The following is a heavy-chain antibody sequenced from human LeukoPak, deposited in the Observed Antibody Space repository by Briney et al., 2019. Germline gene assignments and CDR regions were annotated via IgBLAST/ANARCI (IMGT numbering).Heavy chain of an antibody. CDR2: IYHSGST. J-gene: IGHJ4*02. D-gene: IGHD4-23*01. V-gene: IGHV4-38-2*02. CDR1: GYSISSGYY. Sequence: KPSETLSLTCTVSGYSISSGYYWGWIRQPPGKGLEWIGSIYHSGSTYYNPSLKSRVTISVDTSKNQFSLKLSSVTAADTAVYYCARDVVTPSDYWGQGTLVTVSS. CDR3: ARDVVTPSDY.